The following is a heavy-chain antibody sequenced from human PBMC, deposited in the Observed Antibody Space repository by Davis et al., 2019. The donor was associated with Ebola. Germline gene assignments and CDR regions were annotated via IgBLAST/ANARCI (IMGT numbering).Heavy chain of an antibody. CDR2: ISYDGTNK. CDR1: EFTFNKYG. CDR3: ARIPSDPAIGASYDFWSNHPYDAFDL. J-gene: IGHJ3*01. Sequence: PGGSLRLSCAASEFTFNKYGMHWVRQAPGKGLEWVAVISYDGTNKYYGDSVKGRFTISRDNSKNTLYLQMDSLRPEDTALYFCARIPSDPAIGASYDFWSNHPYDAFDLWGQGTMVTVSS. V-gene: IGHV3-30-3*01. D-gene: IGHD3-3*01.